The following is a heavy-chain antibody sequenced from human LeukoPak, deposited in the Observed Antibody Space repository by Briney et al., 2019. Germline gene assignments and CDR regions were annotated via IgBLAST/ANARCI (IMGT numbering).Heavy chain of an antibody. Sequence: SETLSVTCAVSGGSISSGGYSWSWIRQPPGKGLEWIGYIYHSGSTYYNPSLKSRVTISVDRSKNQFSLKLSSVTAADTAVYYCAHSGYDYYYYGMDVWGQGTTVTVSS. J-gene: IGHJ6*02. CDR1: GGSISSGGYS. D-gene: IGHD5-12*01. CDR2: IYHSGST. V-gene: IGHV4-30-2*01. CDR3: AHSGYDYYYYGMDV.